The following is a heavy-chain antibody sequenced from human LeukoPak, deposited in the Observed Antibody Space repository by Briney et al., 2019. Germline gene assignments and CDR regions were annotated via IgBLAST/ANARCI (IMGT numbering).Heavy chain of an antibody. V-gene: IGHV1-24*01. Sequence: TSVKVSCKVSGYTLTELSMHWVRQAPGKGLEWMGGFDPEDGETIYAQKFQGRVTMTEDTSTDTAYMELSSLRSEDTAVYYCATTNYYDSSGYFVQWEPRPASFDYWGQGTLVTVSS. CDR1: GYTLTELS. CDR2: FDPEDGET. D-gene: IGHD3-22*01. J-gene: IGHJ4*02. CDR3: ATTNYYDSSGYFVQWEPRPASFDY.